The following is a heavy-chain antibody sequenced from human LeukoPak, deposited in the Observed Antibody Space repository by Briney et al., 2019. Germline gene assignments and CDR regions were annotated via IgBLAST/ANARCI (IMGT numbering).Heavy chain of an antibody. CDR3: ARREVENYDSSGYYYDAFDL. V-gene: IGHV4-39*01. CDR1: GGSISSSSYN. Sequence: SETQSLTCTVSGGSISSSSYNWGWIRQPPGKGLEWIGSVYYSGNTYYNPSLKSRVTISVDTSKNQFSLKLSSVTAADTAVYYCARREVENYDSSGYYYDAFDLWGQGTMVTVSS. J-gene: IGHJ3*01. CDR2: VYYSGNT. D-gene: IGHD3-22*01.